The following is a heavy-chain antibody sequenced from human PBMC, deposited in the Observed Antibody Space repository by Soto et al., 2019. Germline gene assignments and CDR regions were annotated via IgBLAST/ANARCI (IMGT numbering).Heavy chain of an antibody. D-gene: IGHD2-8*01. CDR1: GSTFTGSY. V-gene: IGHV1-2*02. CDR3: ASDYTGMYAILTDY. J-gene: IGHJ4*02. Sequence: ASVKVSCKASGSTFTGSYIHWVRQAPGQGLEWMGWINPNSGGTNYAQKFQGRVTMTRDSSIGTAYMELSRLRSDDTAVYFCASDYTGMYAILTDYWGQGTLVTVSS. CDR2: INPNSGGT.